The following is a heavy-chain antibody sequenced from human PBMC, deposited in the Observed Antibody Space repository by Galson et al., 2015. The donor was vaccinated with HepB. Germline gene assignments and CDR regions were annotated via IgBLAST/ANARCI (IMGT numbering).Heavy chain of an antibody. V-gene: IGHV3-53*01. Sequence: SLRLSCAASGFTVSSSYMSWVRQAPGKGLEWVSVIYSGGSTYYADSVKGRFTISRDNSKNTLYLQMNSLRAEDTAVYYCARAEINRGGWSHHYYYGMDVWGQGTTVTVSS. CDR1: GFTVSSSY. CDR2: IYSGGST. D-gene: IGHD6-19*01. J-gene: IGHJ6*02. CDR3: ARAEINRGGWSHHYYYGMDV.